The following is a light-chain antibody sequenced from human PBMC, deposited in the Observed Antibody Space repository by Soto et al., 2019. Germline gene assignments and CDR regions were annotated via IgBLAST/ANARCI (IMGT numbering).Light chain of an antibody. V-gene: IGKV2-40*01. CDR2: TVS. CDR3: MQRVEFPLT. Sequence: DIVMTQSPLSLPVTPGEPASISCRSSQSLLHSNGYNYLDWYLQKPGQSPQLLIYTVSSRASGVPDRFSGSGSGTDFTLKISRVEAEDVGVYYCMQRVEFPLTFGGGTKVDI. CDR1: QSLLHSNGYNY. J-gene: IGKJ4*01.